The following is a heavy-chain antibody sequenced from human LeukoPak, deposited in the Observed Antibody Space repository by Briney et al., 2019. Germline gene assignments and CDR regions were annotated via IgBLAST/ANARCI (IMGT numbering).Heavy chain of an antibody. V-gene: IGHV4-59*08. D-gene: IGHD6-13*01. CDR1: GGSISSYY. CDR2: IYYSGST. Sequence: SETLSLTCTVSGGSISSYYWSWIRQPPGKGLEWIGYIYYSGSTNYNPSLKSRVTISVDTSKNQFSLKLSSVTAADTAVYYCARAPGIAAAGKYFDYWGQGTLVTVS. J-gene: IGHJ4*02. CDR3: ARAPGIAAAGKYFDY.